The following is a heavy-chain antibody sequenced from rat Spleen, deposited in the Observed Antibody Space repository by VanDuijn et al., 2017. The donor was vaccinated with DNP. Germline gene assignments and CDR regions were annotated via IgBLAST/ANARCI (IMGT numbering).Heavy chain of an antibody. CDR3: ATDPTEGPLNWLAY. Sequence: EVQLVESGGSLVQPGRSLKLSCAASGFTFSDYYMAWVRQAPTKGLEWVAYISYDGGNAYYGDSVKGRFTIYRDIAKSTLYLQMNSLRSEDMATYYCATDPTEGPLNWLAYWGQGTLVTVSS. CDR2: ISYDGGNA. V-gene: IGHV5-22*01. J-gene: IGHJ3*01. CDR1: GFTFSDYY. D-gene: IGHD1-11*01.